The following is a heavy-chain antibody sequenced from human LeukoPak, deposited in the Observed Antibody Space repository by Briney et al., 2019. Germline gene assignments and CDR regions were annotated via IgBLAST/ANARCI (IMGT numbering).Heavy chain of an antibody. CDR1: GVSLSSSSYT. CDR2: IYYTGTI. D-gene: IGHD3-3*01. V-gene: IGHV4-39*07. CDR3: ARAFQYYDFWSGYNSYYYYMDV. J-gene: IGHJ6*03. Sequence: SETLSLTCTVSGVSLSSSSYTWGWIRQPPGKGLEWIGSIYYTGTIYYNPSLKSRVTISVDTSKNQFSLKLSSVTAADTAVYYCARAFQYYDFWSGYNSYYYYMDVWGKGTTVTVSS.